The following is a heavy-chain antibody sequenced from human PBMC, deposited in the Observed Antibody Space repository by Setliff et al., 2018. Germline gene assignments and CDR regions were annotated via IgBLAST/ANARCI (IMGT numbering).Heavy chain of an antibody. CDR2: INHSGST. J-gene: IGHJ6*04. Sequence: ASETLSLTCTVSGGSISSGGYYWSWIRQHPGKGLEWIGEINHSGSTNYNPSLKSRVTISVDTSKNQFSLKLSSVTAADTAVYYCARMSGFLYIDVWGKGTTVTVSS. CDR3: ARMSGFLYIDV. CDR1: GGSISSGGYY. V-gene: IGHV4-39*07. D-gene: IGHD3-3*01.